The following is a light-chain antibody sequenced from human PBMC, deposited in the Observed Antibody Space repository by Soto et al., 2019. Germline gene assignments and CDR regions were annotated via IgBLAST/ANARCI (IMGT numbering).Light chain of an antibody. CDR3: QQYNNWRPLT. CDR2: KAS. Sequence: DIQMTQSPSTLSGSVGDRVTITCRASQTISSWLAWYQQKPGKAPKLLIYKASTLKSGVPSRFSGSGSGTEFTLTISSLQSEDFAVYYCQQYNNWRPLTFGGGTKVDIK. J-gene: IGKJ4*01. CDR1: QTISSW. V-gene: IGKV1-5*03.